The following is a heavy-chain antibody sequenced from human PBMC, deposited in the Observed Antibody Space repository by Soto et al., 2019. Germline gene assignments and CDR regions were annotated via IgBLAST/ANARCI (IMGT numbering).Heavy chain of an antibody. J-gene: IGHJ4*02. V-gene: IGHV3-64*01. CDR1: GFTFSSYA. CDR3: AREGGGYYFDY. D-gene: IGHD3-16*01. CDR2: ISSNGGRT. Sequence: GGSLRLSCAASGFTFSSYAMHWVRQAPGKGLEYVSAISSNGGRTYYANSVKGRFTISRDNSKNTLYLQMGSLGAEDMAVYYCAREGGGYYFDYWGQGTRVTVSS.